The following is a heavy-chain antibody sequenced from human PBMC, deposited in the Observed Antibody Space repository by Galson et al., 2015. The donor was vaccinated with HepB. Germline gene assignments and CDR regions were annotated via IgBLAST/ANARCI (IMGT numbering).Heavy chain of an antibody. J-gene: IGHJ6*02. V-gene: IGHV3-21*06. CDR1: GLTFSDYS. Sequence: SLRLSCAASGLTFSDYSMNWVRQAPGKGLEWVSSISSSRNYIYYADSVRGRFTTSRDNSKNSLCLQMDSLRAEDTAMYYCARVDYSGATGQGFGMDVWGQGTTVTVSS. CDR2: ISSSRNYI. D-gene: IGHD3-16*01. CDR3: ARVDYSGATGQGFGMDV.